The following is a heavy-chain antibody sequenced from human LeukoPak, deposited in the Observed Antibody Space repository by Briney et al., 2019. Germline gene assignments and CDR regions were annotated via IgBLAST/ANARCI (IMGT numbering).Heavy chain of an antibody. D-gene: IGHD5-18*01. J-gene: IGHJ5*02. V-gene: IGHV4-59*01. CDR1: GGSISSYY. Sequence: SETLSLTCTVSGGSISSYYWSWTRQPPGKGLEWIGYIYYSGSTNYNPSLKSRVTISVDTSKNQFSLKLSSVTAADTAVYYCARGRGYSYGYWFDPRGQGTLVTVSS. CDR2: IYYSGST. CDR3: ARGRGYSYGYWFDP.